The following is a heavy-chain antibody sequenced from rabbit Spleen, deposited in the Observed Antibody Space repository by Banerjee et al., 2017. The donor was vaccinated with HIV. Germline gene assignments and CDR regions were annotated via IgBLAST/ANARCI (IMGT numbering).Heavy chain of an antibody. Sequence: QSLEESGGDLVKPGASLTLTCTASGVSFSSSSYLCWVRQAPGKGLEWIACIDIGSSGFTYFASWEERRFTITKSSSTTVPLQMTRLTAANTAYYFCTRDTSTSYSSSGMNLWGQGTLVTVS. V-gene: IGHV1S40*01. CDR2: IDIGSSGFT. J-gene: IGHJ6*01. CDR1: GVSFSSSSY. CDR3: TRDTSTSYSSSGMNL. D-gene: IGHD1-1*01.